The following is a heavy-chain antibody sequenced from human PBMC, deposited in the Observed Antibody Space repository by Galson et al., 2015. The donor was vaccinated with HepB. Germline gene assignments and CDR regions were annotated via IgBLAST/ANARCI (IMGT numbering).Heavy chain of an antibody. CDR1: GFTFSYHG. Sequence: SLRLSCAASGFTFSYHGMHWVRQAPGKGLEWVAVIWYDGNKKYYGNSVKGRFTISRDNSKNTMYLQMNSLRAEDTAVYYCARALIPRGPTVVSPHDAFDIWGQGTMVAVSS. CDR2: IWYDGNKK. V-gene: IGHV3-33*08. CDR3: ARALIPRGPTVVSPHDAFDI. J-gene: IGHJ3*02. D-gene: IGHD4-23*01.